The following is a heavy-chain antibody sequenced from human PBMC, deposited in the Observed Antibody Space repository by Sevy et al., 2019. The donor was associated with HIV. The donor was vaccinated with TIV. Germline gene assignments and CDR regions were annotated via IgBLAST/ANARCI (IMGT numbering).Heavy chain of an antibody. CDR3: ERRIAAAGAYFDY. D-gene: IGHD6-13*01. J-gene: IGHJ4*02. V-gene: IGHV3-21*01. Sequence: GGSLRLSCAASGFTFSSYSMNWVRQAPGKGLEWVSSISSSSSYIYYADSVKGRFTISRDNAKNSLYLQMNSLRAEDTAVYYCERRIAAAGAYFDYWGQGTLVTVSS. CDR1: GFTFSSYS. CDR2: ISSSSSYI.